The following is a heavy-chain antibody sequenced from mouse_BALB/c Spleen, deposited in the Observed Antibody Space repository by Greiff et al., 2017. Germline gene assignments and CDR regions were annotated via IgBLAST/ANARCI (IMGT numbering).Heavy chain of an antibody. J-gene: IGHJ2*01. CDR2: ISYSGST. CDR1: GYSITSDYA. Sequence: EVKLVESGPGLVKPSQSLSLTCTVTGYSITSDYAWNWIRQFPGNKLEWMGYISYSGSTSYNPSLKSRISITRDTSKNQFFLQLNSVTTEDTATYYCARDGNLGYYVDYWGQGTTLTVSS. D-gene: IGHD2-1*01. CDR3: ARDGNLGYYVDY. V-gene: IGHV3-2*02.